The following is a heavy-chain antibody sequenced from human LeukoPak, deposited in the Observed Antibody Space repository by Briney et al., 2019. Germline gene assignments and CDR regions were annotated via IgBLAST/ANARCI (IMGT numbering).Heavy chain of an antibody. D-gene: IGHD5-18*01. V-gene: IGHV3-48*04. J-gene: IGHJ4*02. CDR2: ISSSGSTI. CDR1: GFTFSHHN. CDR3: ARDRWGYSYGGD. Sequence: QAGGSLRLSCAASGFTFSHHNMNWVRQVPGKGLESVSYISSSGSTIYYADSVKGRFTISRDNAKNSLYLQMNSLRAEDTAVYYCARDRWGYSYGGDWGQGTLVTVSS.